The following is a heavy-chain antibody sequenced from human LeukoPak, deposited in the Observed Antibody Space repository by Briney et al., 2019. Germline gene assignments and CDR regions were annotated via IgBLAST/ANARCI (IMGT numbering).Heavy chain of an antibody. CDR1: GFIFSNYN. V-gene: IGHV3-21*01. CDR3: ARDKGQGEYYFDY. Sequence: GGSLRLSCVASGFIFSNYNMNWVRQAPGKGLEWVSSISSSSYYIYYADSVKGRFTISRDNAKNSLYLQMNRLRAEDTAVYYCARDKGQGEYYFDYWGQGTLVTVSS. J-gene: IGHJ4*02. CDR2: ISSSSYYI.